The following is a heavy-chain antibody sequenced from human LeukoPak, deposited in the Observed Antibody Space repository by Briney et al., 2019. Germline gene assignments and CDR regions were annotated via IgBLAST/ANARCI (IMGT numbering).Heavy chain of an antibody. CDR2: ISSSSSYI. CDR3: ARVSPSYCSGGGCYLYWYFDL. J-gene: IGHJ2*01. CDR1: GFTFISYS. Sequence: GGSLRLSCAASGFTFISYSMNWVRQAPGKGLEWVSSISSSSSYIYYADSVKGRFTISRDNAKNSLYLQMNSLRAEDTAVYYCARVSPSYCSGGGCYLYWYFDLWGRGSLVTVSS. V-gene: IGHV3-21*01. D-gene: IGHD2-15*01.